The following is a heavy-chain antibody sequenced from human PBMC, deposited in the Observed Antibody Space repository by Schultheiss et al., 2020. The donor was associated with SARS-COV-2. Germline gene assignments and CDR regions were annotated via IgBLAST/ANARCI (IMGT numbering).Heavy chain of an antibody. V-gene: IGHV3-30*03. CDR3: ARETSRLGDHFDY. D-gene: IGHD4-11*01. J-gene: IGHJ4*02. Sequence: GGSLRLSCAASGFTFSSYWMHWVRQAPGKGLVWVAVISYDGSNKYYADSVKGRFTISRDNSKNTLYLQMNSLRAEDTAVYYCARETSRLGDHFDYWGQGTLVTVSS. CDR2: ISYDGSNK. CDR1: GFTFSSYW.